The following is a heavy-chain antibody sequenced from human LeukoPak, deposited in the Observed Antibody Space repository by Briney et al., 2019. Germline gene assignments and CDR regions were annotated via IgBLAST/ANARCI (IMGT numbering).Heavy chain of an antibody. V-gene: IGHV5-51*03. J-gene: IGHJ6*02. Sequence: KPGESLKISCKGSGYSFNRYWIGWVRQMPGKGLEWMGIIYPGDSDTTYSPSFQGQVTISADKSISTAYLQWSSLKASDSAIYYCARRAYYYYAMDVWGQGTTVTVSS. CDR2: IYPGDSDT. CDR1: GYSFNRYW. CDR3: ARRAYYYYAMDV.